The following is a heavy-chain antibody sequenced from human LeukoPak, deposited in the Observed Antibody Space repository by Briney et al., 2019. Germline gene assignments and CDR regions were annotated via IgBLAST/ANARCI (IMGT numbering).Heavy chain of an antibody. D-gene: IGHD3-10*01. CDR2: VYYTGST. Sequence: NASETLSLTCTVSAGSLSGFYWTWIRQSPEKGLEWIGFVYYTGSTKYNPSLESRVTISVDTSKSQFSLKLTSVTAADTAVYYCARDRGSGTLNNWFDPWGQGALVTVSS. CDR3: ARDRGSGTLNNWFDP. V-gene: IGHV4-59*01. CDR1: AGSLSGFY. J-gene: IGHJ5*02.